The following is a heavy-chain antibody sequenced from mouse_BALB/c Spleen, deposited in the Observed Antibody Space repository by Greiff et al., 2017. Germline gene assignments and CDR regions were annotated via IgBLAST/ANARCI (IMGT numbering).Heavy chain of an antibody. CDR1: GFTFSSYA. Sequence: EVQVVESGGGLVKPGGSLKLSCAASGFTFSSYAMSWVRQSPEKRLEWVAEISSGGSYTYYPDTVTGRFTISRDNAKNTLYLEMSSLRSEDTAMYYCARQLTQGYFDYWGQGTTLTVSS. CDR2: ISSGGSYT. V-gene: IGHV5-9-4*01. CDR3: ARQLTQGYFDY. J-gene: IGHJ2*01. D-gene: IGHD3-3*01.